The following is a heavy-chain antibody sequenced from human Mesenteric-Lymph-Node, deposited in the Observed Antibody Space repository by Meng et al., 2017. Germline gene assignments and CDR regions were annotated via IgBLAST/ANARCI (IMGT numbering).Heavy chain of an antibody. J-gene: IGHJ4*02. V-gene: IGHV4-30-4*01. CDR3: ARGGYYSFDY. Sequence: QVPRPEPGPGLVKPSQTLSLTCTVSGGSTSSGDSYWSWIRQPPGKGLEWIGYIYYSGSTYYNPSLRSRVTMSVDTSKNQFSLKLSSVTAVDTAVYYCARGGYYSFDYWGQGTLVTVSS. CDR2: IYYSGST. D-gene: IGHD5-18*01. CDR1: GGSTSSGDSY.